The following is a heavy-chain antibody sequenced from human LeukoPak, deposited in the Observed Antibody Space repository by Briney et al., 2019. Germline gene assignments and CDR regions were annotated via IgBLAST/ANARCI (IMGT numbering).Heavy chain of an antibody. CDR2: IYYSGST. J-gene: IGHJ4*02. CDR1: GGSISSSSYY. CDR3: ARQLGGSSWVQT. D-gene: IGHD6-13*01. Sequence: PSETLSLTCTVSGGSISSSSYYWGWIRQPPGKGLEWIGSIYYSGSTYYNPSLKSRVTISVDTSKNQFSLKLSSVTAADTAVYYCARQLGGSSWVQTWGQGTLVTVSS. V-gene: IGHV4-39*01.